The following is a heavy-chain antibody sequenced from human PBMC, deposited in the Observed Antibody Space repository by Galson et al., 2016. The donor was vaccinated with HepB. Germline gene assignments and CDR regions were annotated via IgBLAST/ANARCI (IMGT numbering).Heavy chain of an antibody. CDR1: GFTLSLYS. J-gene: IGHJ4*02. Sequence: SLRLSCAASGFTLSLYSMNWVRQAPGKGLEWVSYISSYSSTTHYADSVKGRFTISRDNAKNSLYLQMNSLRDEDTAVYYCARGERGSYNSGYFDYWGQGNLVTVSS. CDR3: ARGERGSYNSGYFDY. CDR2: ISSYSSTT. V-gene: IGHV3-48*02. D-gene: IGHD1-26*01.